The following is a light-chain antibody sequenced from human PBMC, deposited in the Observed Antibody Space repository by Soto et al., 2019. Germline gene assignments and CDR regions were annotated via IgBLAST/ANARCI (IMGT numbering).Light chain of an antibody. Sequence: EIVLTQSPGTLSLSPGESATLSCRASQSISSCLAWYQQKPGKAPKLLIYRASTRTSGVPSRFSGRGAGAEFTLTISSLQPDDFAVYYCQHYKSYPRTFGQGTKVDIK. J-gene: IGKJ1*01. CDR3: QHYKSYPRT. V-gene: IGKV3-15*01. CDR1: QSISSC. CDR2: RAS.